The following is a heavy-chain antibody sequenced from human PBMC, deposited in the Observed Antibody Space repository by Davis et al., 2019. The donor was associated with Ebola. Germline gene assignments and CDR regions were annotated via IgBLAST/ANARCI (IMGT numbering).Heavy chain of an antibody. D-gene: IGHD5-18*01. Sequence: GESLKISCAASGFTFSDYYMSWIRQAPGKGLEWVSYISSSSSYTNYADSVKGRFTISRDNAKNSLYLQMNSLRAEDTAVYYCASAGAYSYGLLFAYWGQGTLVTVSS. V-gene: IGHV3-11*06. J-gene: IGHJ4*02. CDR2: ISSSSSYT. CDR3: ASAGAYSYGLLFAY. CDR1: GFTFSDYY.